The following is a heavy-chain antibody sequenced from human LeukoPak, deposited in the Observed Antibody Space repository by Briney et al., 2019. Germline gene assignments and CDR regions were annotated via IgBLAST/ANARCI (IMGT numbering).Heavy chain of an antibody. J-gene: IGHJ4*02. D-gene: IGHD3-3*01. CDR3: ARHGGSGSFDS. Sequence: SETLSLTCSVSRGSVSHYYWTWIRQPPGKGLEWIGSLYYSGSTDYNPSLKSRVTISVDTSKNQFSLKLTSVTAADTAVYYCARHGGSGSFDSWGQGTLVTVSP. V-gene: IGHV4-59*08. CDR1: RGSVSHYY. CDR2: LYYSGST.